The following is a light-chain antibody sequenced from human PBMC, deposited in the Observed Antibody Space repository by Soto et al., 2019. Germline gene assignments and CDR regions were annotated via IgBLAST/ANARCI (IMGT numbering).Light chain of an antibody. J-gene: IGKJ1*01. Sequence: DIQMTQSPSSLSASVGDTVTITCRASQRISTYLNWYQQKPGRAPKLVISAASSLQSGVPTRFSDDGSGTDFTLTISSLQPEDVATYFCQQSSSTLGTFGQGTRV. CDR3: QQSSSTLGT. V-gene: IGKV1-39*01. CDR2: AAS. CDR1: QRISTY.